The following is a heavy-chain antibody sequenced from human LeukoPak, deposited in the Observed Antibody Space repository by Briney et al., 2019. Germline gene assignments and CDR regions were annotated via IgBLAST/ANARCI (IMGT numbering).Heavy chain of an antibody. CDR3: ARTSSVVVPFHRTYGFDP. CDR1: GGSISSSSYY. J-gene: IGHJ5*02. CDR2: IYYSGST. V-gene: IGHV4-39*01. D-gene: IGHD2-2*01. Sequence: KSSETLSLTCTVSGGSISSSSYYWGWIRQPPGKGLEWIGSIYYSGSTYYNPSLKSRVTISVDTSKNQFSLKLSSVTAADTAVYYCARTSSVVVPFHRTYGFDPWGQGTLVTVSS.